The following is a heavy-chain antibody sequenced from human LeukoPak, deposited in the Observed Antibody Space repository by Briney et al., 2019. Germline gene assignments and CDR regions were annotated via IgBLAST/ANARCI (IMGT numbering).Heavy chain of an antibody. Sequence: PSETLSLTCTVSGYSISSGYFWGWILQPPGKGLEWIGSIYHSGSTYYNPSLKSRVTISVDASKNQFSLKLSSVTAADTAVYYCGRRAPPDTAFNIWGQGTMVTVSS. D-gene: IGHD5-18*01. CDR3: GRRAPPDTAFNI. V-gene: IGHV4-38-2*02. J-gene: IGHJ3*02. CDR2: IYHSGST. CDR1: GYSISSGYF.